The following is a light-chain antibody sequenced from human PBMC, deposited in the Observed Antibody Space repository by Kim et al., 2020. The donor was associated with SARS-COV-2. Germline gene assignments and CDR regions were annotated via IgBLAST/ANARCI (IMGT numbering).Light chain of an antibody. CDR3: QQRNNWPRT. J-gene: IGKJ2*01. CDR1: KRVSSS. Sequence: GERATRTWRARKRVSSSLAGYEQRTGKDPRLLIYEESNRATGIPARFSGSGSGTDFTLTISSLEPEDFAVYYCQQRNNWPRTFGQGTKLEI. V-gene: IGKV3-11*01. CDR2: EES.